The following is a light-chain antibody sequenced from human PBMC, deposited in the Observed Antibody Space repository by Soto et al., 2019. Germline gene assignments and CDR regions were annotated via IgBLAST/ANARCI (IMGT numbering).Light chain of an antibody. Sequence: DIVMTQSPDSLAVSLGERATINCKSSQSVLYSSNNNNYLAWYQQKPGQPPKLLIYWASTRESGVPGRFSGSGSGTDFTLTISSLQAEDVAVYYCQQYYSTLPAFGQGTKVEIK. CDR2: WAS. V-gene: IGKV4-1*01. CDR1: QSVLYSSNNNNY. J-gene: IGKJ1*01. CDR3: QQYYSTLPA.